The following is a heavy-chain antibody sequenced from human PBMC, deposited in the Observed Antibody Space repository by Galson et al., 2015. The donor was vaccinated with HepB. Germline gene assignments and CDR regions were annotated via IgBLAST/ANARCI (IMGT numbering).Heavy chain of an antibody. CDR2: IFPNLGIE. Sequence: SVKLSCKASECTFSSYAISWVRQAPGQGLEWVARIFPNLGIENYTQYFQGRVTISTDKSTSTAYMELNSLRSEDTAVYYGARCQFSSRWDSCYYYGMDVWGQGTTVTVSS. V-gene: IGHV1-69*04. CDR1: ECTFSSYA. CDR3: ARCQFSSRWDSCYYYGMDV. J-gene: IGHJ6*02. D-gene: IGHD6-13*01.